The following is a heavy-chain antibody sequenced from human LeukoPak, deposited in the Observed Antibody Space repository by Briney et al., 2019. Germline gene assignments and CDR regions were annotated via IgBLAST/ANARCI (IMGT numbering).Heavy chain of an antibody. D-gene: IGHD4-17*01. V-gene: IGHV4-59*11. CDR1: GGSISSHY. Sequence: SETLSLTCTVSGGSISSHYWSWIRQPPGKELEWIGYIYYSGSTNYNTSLKSRVTISVDTSKNQFSLKLSSVTAADTAVYYCARDYYGDYGSHWFDPWGQGTLVTVSS. CDR3: ARDYYGDYGSHWFDP. J-gene: IGHJ5*02. CDR2: IYYSGST.